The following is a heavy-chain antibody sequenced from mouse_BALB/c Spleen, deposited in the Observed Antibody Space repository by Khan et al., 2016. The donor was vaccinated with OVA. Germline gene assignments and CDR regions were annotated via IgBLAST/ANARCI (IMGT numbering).Heavy chain of an antibody. Sequence: QVQLKESGPGLVAPSQSLSITCTVSGFSLTGYGVNWVRQPPGKGLEWLGMIWGDGNTDYNSALKSRLSISKDNSKSQVFLKMNSLQTDDTARYYGARAYYSNYRGAMDYWGQGTSVTVSS. CDR3: ARAYYSNYRGAMDY. J-gene: IGHJ4*01. V-gene: IGHV2-6-7*01. CDR2: IWGDGNT. D-gene: IGHD2-5*01. CDR1: GFSLTGYG.